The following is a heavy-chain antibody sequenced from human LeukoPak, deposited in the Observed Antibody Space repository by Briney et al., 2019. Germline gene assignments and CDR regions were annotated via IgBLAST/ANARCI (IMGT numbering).Heavy chain of an antibody. CDR1: GYTFTGYY. D-gene: IGHD4-11*01. Sequence: ASVKVSCKASGYTFTGYYMHWVRQAPGQGLEWMGRINPNSGGTNYAQKFQGRVTMIRDTSISTAYMELSRLRSDDTAVYYCARPHTVLYNWFDPWGQGTLVTVSS. CDR3: ARPHTVLYNWFDP. V-gene: IGHV1-2*06. J-gene: IGHJ5*02. CDR2: INPNSGGT.